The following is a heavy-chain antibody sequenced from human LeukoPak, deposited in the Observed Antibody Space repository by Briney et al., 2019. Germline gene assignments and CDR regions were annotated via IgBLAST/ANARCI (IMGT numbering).Heavy chain of an antibody. CDR3: TTGRNSNYYYYYYYMDV. CDR1: GFTFSNAW. J-gene: IGHJ6*03. Sequence: GGSLRLSCVASGFTFSNAWMNWVRQAPGKGLEWVGRIKSKTDGGTTDYAAPVKGRFTVSRDDSKNTLYLQMNSLTTEDTAVYYCTTGRNSNYYYYYYYMDVWGKGTTVTVSS. CDR2: IKSKTDGGTT. D-gene: IGHD4-11*01. V-gene: IGHV3-15*01.